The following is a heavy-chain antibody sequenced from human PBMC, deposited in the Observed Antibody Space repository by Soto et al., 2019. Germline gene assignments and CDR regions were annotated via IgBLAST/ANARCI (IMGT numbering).Heavy chain of an antibody. D-gene: IGHD1-26*01. V-gene: IGHV4-61*01. CDR2: IYYSGST. CDR1: GGSVSSGSYY. Sequence: SETLSLTCTVSGGSVSSGSYYWSWIRQPPGKGLEWIGYIYYSGSTNYNPSLKRRVTISVDTSTNQFSLKLSTVTAADTAVYYCARDSRVGATRPCYYYYYMDVWGKGTTVTVSS. J-gene: IGHJ6*03. CDR3: ARDSRVGATRPCYYYYYMDV.